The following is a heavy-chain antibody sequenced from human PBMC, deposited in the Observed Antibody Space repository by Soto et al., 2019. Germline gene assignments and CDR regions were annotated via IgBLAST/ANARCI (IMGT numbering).Heavy chain of an antibody. CDR1: GFIFDDYA. Sequence: EVQLVESGGGLVQPGRSLRLSCEASGFIFDDYAMHWVRQVPGKGLEWVAGISWNSGTIGYGESVKGRFTVSRDNAKNTLYLQMNSLRAEDTALYYCAKDLDSGYNSDAFDMWGQGTMVTVSS. J-gene: IGHJ3*02. D-gene: IGHD5-12*01. V-gene: IGHV3-9*01. CDR2: ISWNSGTI. CDR3: AKDLDSGYNSDAFDM.